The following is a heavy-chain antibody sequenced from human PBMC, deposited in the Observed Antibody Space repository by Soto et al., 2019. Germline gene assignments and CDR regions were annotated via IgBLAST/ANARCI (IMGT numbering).Heavy chain of an antibody. CDR3: ARVSEGGSYYGGLDY. Sequence: QVQLVESGGGVVQPGRSLRLSCAASGFTFSSYGMHWVRQAPGKGLEWVAVIWYDGSNKYYADSVKGRFTISRDNSKNTLYLPMNSLRAEDTAGYYCARVSEGGSYYGGLDYWGQGTLVTVSS. CDR1: GFTFSSYG. J-gene: IGHJ4*02. CDR2: IWYDGSNK. V-gene: IGHV3-33*01. D-gene: IGHD1-26*01.